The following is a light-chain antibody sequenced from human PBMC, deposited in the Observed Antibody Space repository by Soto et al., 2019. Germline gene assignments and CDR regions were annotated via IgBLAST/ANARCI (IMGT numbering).Light chain of an antibody. V-gene: IGLV1-40*01. CDR2: LNG. CDR3: QSYDSSLSVV. CDR1: SSNIGAGHD. Sequence: QSVLTQPPSVSGAPGQRVTISCTGSSSNIGAGHDVHWYQQLPGTAPKLLIYLNGNRPSGVPDRFSGSKSGTSASLAITGLQAEDEADYYCQSYDSSLSVVFGGGTKLTVL. J-gene: IGLJ2*01.